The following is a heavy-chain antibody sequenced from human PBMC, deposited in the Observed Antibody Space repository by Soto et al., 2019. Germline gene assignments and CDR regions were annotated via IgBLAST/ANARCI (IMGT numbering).Heavy chain of an antibody. CDR3: ARGVMAYAMDA. Sequence: GESLKISCKGSGYRFNYYWIAWVRQMPEKGPEWMGIIYPGDSDTTYSPFLEGQVTISADKSISTAYLQWSSLKASDTAMYDCARGVMAYAMDAWGRGTMVTVSS. D-gene: IGHD3-16*01. J-gene: IGHJ6*02. V-gene: IGHV5-51*01. CDR1: GYRFNYYW. CDR2: IYPGDSDT.